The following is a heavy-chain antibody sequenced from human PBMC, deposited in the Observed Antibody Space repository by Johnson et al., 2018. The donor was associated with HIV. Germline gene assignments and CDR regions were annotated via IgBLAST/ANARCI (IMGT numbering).Heavy chain of an antibody. Sequence: QVQLVESGGGLVKPGGSLRLSCAVSGFTFSDYYMSWIRQAPGKGLEWVSYISSSGSTIYYADSVKGRFTISRDNSKSTLYLQMNSLGAEDTAVFYCAKVTSSVTTARYGAFDIWGQGTMVTVSS. CDR1: GFTFSDYY. CDR2: ISSSGSTI. V-gene: IGHV3-11*04. D-gene: IGHD4-17*01. J-gene: IGHJ3*02. CDR3: AKVTSSVTTARYGAFDI.